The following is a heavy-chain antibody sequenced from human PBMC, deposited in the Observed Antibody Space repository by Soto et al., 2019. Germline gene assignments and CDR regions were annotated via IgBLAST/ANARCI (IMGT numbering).Heavy chain of an antibody. CDR1: GFTFSSYA. CDR3: AKDWLGSGLGVRFDP. D-gene: IGHD3-16*01. Sequence: EVQLLESGGGLVQPGGSLRLSCAASGFTFSSYAMSWVRQAPGKGLEWVSDISGGGDNTYYADSVRGRFTISRDNSKNTVNLQMKRLKGGGTGKYYCAKDWLGSGLGVRFDPWGQGTLVTVSS. J-gene: IGHJ5*02. V-gene: IGHV3-23*01. CDR2: ISGGGDNT.